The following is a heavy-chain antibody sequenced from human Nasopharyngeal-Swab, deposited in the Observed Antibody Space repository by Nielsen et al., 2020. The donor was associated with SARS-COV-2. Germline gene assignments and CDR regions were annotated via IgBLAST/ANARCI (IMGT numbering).Heavy chain of an antibody. Sequence: SETLSLTCTGYGGSISSDYCSWIRQPPGKGLEWIGYIYYSGSTNYNPSLKSRVTISVDTSKNQFSLKLSSVTAADTAVYYCARYPYLRYFDPYYYYGMDVWGQGTTVTVSS. V-gene: IGHV4-59*01. CDR2: IYYSGST. CDR3: ARYPYLRYFDPYYYYGMDV. D-gene: IGHD3-9*01. J-gene: IGHJ6*02. CDR1: GGSISSDY.